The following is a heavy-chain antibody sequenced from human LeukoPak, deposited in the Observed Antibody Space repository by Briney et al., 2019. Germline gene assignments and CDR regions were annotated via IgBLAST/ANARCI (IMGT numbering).Heavy chain of an antibody. V-gene: IGHV3-30*04. CDR3: ARDPLGTRPGFDY. Sequence: GRSLRLSCAASGFTFSSYAMHWVRQAPGKGLEWVAVISYDGSSKYYADSVKGRFTISRDNSKNTLYLQMNSLRAEDTAVYYCARDPLGTRPGFDYWGQGTLVTVSS. CDR2: ISYDGSSK. D-gene: IGHD1-1*01. J-gene: IGHJ4*02. CDR1: GFTFSSYA.